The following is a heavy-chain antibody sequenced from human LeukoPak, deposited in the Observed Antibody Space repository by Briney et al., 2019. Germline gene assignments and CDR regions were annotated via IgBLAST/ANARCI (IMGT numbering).Heavy chain of an antibody. CDR3: AREYDILTGYYSSSGFDP. CDR2: INHSGSA. J-gene: IGHJ5*02. Sequence: SETLSLTCAVYGGSFSGYYWSWIRQPPGKGLEWIGEINHSGSANYNPSLKSRVTISVDTSKNQFSLKLSSVTAADTAVCYCAREYDILTGYYSSSGFDPWGQGTLVTVSS. V-gene: IGHV4-34*01. CDR1: GGSFSGYY. D-gene: IGHD3-9*01.